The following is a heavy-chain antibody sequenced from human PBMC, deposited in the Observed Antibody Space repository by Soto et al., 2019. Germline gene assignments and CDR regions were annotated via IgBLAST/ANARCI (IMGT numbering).Heavy chain of an antibody. D-gene: IGHD1-26*01. CDR3: GRGRSGQIVVFY. V-gene: IGHV1-2*02. Sequence: ASVKVSCKASGYTFTGHYIHWVRQAPEQGPEWMGEIGPESGATRYAEKFQGRVTMTLDTAITTVYMELKNLSPDDTAVYYCGRGRSGQIVVFYWGQGTPVTVSS. CDR2: IGPESGAT. J-gene: IGHJ4*02. CDR1: GYTFTGHY.